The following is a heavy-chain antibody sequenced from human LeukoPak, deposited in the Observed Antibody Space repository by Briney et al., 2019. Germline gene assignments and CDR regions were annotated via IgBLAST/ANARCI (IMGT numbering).Heavy chain of an antibody. CDR3: ARGPGYGGRQYWYFDL. V-gene: IGHV4-61*01. Sequence: SETLSLTCTVSGGSVSGTSYYWGWIRQPPGKGLEWVGYMYYSGSTNYNPSLKSRVTISGDTSKNQFYLKLTSVTAADTAVYYCARGPGYGGRQYWYFDLWGRGTLVTVSS. J-gene: IGHJ2*01. D-gene: IGHD5-12*01. CDR2: MYYSGST. CDR1: GGSVSGTSYY.